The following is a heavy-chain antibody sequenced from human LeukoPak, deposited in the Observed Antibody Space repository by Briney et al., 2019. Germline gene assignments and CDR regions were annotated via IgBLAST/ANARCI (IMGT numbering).Heavy chain of an antibody. CDR1: GGSISSSSYY. V-gene: IGHV4-39*07. J-gene: IGHJ4*02. CDR3: ARSPRRVTATIYFDY. CDR2: IYYSGTT. Sequence: SETLSLTCTVSGGSISSSSYYWGWIRQPPGKGLEWIGSIYYSGTTYYNPSLKSRVTISVDTSRNQFSLKLSSVTAADTAVYYCARSPRRVTATIYFDYWGQGTLVTASS. D-gene: IGHD2-21*02.